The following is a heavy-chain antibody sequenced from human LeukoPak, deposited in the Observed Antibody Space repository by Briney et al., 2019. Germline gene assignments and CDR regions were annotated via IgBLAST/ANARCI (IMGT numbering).Heavy chain of an antibody. V-gene: IGHV3-30-3*01. CDR1: GFTFFTYS. CDR3: ARSYGSANYALDY. CDR2: ISYDGSNT. Sequence: GGSLRLSCTASGFTFFTYSMHWVRRAPGKGLEWVALISYDGSNTYHADSVKGRFTISRDDSKNTLYLQMNNLRPEDTAVYYCARSYGSANYALDYWGQGTLVTVSS. D-gene: IGHD3-10*01. J-gene: IGHJ4*02.